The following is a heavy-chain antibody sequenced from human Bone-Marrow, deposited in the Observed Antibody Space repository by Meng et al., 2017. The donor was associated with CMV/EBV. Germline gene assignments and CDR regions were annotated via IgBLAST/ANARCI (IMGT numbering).Heavy chain of an antibody. D-gene: IGHD1-14*01. V-gene: IGHV1-8*01. J-gene: IGHJ6*02. CDR3: ARRGPDYYYAMDV. CDR1: GYTFTSYD. CDR2: MNPNSGNT. Sequence: ASVNVSCKASGYTFTSYDINWVRQATGQGLEWMGWMNPNSGNTGYAQKFQGRVTMTRDTSISTAYMELSSLTSEDTAVYSCARRGPDYYYAMDVWGQGTTVTVSS.